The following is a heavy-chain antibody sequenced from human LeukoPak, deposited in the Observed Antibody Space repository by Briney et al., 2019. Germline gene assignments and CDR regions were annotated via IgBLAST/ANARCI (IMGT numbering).Heavy chain of an antibody. D-gene: IGHD3-10*01. V-gene: IGHV3-11*06. CDR1: GGSFSGYY. Sequence: LSLTCAVYGGSFSGYYMSWIRQAPGKGLQWVSYISSGSSYTNYVDSVKGRFTISRDNAKNSLYLQMNSLRAEDTAVYYCARDLVRGTSDYWGQGTLVTVSS. CDR2: ISSGSSYT. J-gene: IGHJ4*02. CDR3: ARDLVRGTSDY.